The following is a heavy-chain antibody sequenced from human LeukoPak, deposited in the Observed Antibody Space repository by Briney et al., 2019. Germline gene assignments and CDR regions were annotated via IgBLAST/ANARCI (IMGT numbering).Heavy chain of an antibody. J-gene: IGHJ6*03. V-gene: IGHV1-2*02. CDR1: GYTFTGYY. CDR2: INPNSGGT. CDR3: ARVSGGYDSGNYYYYMDV. Sequence: GASVKVSCKASGYTFTGYYMHWVRQAPGQGLEWMGWINPNSGGTNYAQKFQGRVTMTRDTSISTAYMELSRLRSDDTAVYYCARVSGGYDSGNYYYYMDVWGKGTTVTISS. D-gene: IGHD5-12*01.